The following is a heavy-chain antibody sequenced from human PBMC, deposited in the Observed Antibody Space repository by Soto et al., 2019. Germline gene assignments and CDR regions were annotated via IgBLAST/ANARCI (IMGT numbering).Heavy chain of an antibody. CDR1: GFTFSDYY. D-gene: IGHD2-8*01. CDR3: AGDLIPAGVHWHFDL. V-gene: IGHV3-11*01. Sequence: QEQLVESGGGLVKPGGSLRLSCAASGFTFSDYYMSWIRQAPGKGLEWVSYTSSSGSIIYYADSVKGRFTISRDNAKNSLNLQLNGLRAEDTAVYYCAGDLIPAGVHWHFDLWGRGTLVTVSS. J-gene: IGHJ2*01. CDR2: TSSSGSII.